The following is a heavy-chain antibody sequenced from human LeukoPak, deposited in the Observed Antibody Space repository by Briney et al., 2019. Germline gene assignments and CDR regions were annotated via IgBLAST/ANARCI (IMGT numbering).Heavy chain of an antibody. D-gene: IGHD6-19*01. CDR2: IIPIFGTA. J-gene: IGHJ6*03. Sequence: GASVKVSCKASGGTFSSYAISWVRQAPGQGLEWMGGIIPIFGTANYAQKFQGRVTITADKSTSTAYMELSSLRSEDTAVYYCARDRYSSGWDLYYYYYYMDVWGKGTTVTVSS. CDR1: GGTFSSYA. CDR3: ARDRYSSGWDLYYYYYYMDV. V-gene: IGHV1-69*06.